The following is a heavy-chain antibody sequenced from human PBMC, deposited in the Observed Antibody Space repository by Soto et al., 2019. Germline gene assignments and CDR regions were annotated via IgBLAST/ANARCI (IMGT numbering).Heavy chain of an antibody. J-gene: IGHJ4*02. V-gene: IGHV3-30*18. D-gene: IGHD3-10*01. Sequence: GGSLRLSCAASGFTFSSYGMHWVRQAPGKGLEWVAVISYDGSNKYYADSVKGRFTISRDKSKTTLYLQMSSLRSYDTTVYYCAKSGLNAGLLWFGDSPYYFYYWGQGTLVTVSS. CDR1: GFTFSSYG. CDR3: AKSGLNAGLLWFGDSPYYFYY. CDR2: ISYDGSNK.